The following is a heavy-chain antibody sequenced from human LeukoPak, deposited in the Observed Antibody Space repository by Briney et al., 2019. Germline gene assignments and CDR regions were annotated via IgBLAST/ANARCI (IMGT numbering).Heavy chain of an antibody. V-gene: IGHV5-51*01. CDR3: ARPKAYYYDSTGYYSDAFDI. CDR2: IYPGDSDT. D-gene: IGHD3-22*01. CDR1: GYSFTSYW. J-gene: IGHJ3*02. Sequence: GESLKISCKGSGYSFTSYWIGWVRQMPGKGLEWIGIIYPGDSDTRYSPPFQGQVTISADKSISTAYLQWSSLKASDTAMYYCARPKAYYYDSTGYYSDAFDIWGQGTMVTVFS.